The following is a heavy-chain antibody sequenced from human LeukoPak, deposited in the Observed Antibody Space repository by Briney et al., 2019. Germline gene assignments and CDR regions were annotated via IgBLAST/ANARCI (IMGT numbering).Heavy chain of an antibody. CDR1: GGSVSDYY. Sequence: PSETLSLTCTVSGGSVSDYYWSWIRQSPGKGLEWIGYIYYTGSTSYNPSLRSRVTMSADTSKNQFTLKLSSVTAADTAVYYCARVYTSGWYLGDYWGQGTLVTVSS. CDR3: ARVYTSGWYLGDY. J-gene: IGHJ4*02. D-gene: IGHD6-19*01. V-gene: IGHV4-59*02. CDR2: IYYTGST.